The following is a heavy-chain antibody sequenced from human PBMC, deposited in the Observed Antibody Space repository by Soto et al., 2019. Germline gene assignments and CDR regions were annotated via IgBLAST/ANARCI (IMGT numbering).Heavy chain of an antibody. J-gene: IGHJ5*02. D-gene: IGHD4-17*01. CDR1: GFTFSNFL. Sequence: GGSLRLSCAASGFTFSNFLVHWVRQAPGKGLVWVSRASPDGSSTSYADSVKGRFTISRDNAKNMLYMEMNSLRAEDTAVYYCASHGSGDYFWFDPWGQGTMLTVSP. CDR2: ASPDGSST. V-gene: IGHV3-74*01. CDR3: ASHGSGDYFWFDP.